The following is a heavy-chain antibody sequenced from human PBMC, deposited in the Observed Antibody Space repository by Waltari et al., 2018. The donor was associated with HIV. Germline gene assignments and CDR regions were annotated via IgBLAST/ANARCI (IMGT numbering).Heavy chain of an antibody. CDR3: ARLRWDASFYYGLDV. V-gene: IGHV4-34*02. J-gene: IGHJ6*02. Sequence: QVQLQQWGAGLLKPSETLSLTCAVYGGSFSGYYWTWIRQPPGKGLQWIAEIYHSGAANYNPSLKSRVTSSVDTSKNQFSLKLRSVTAADTAVYDCARLRWDASFYYGLDVWGQGTTVTVSS. D-gene: IGHD4-17*01. CDR1: GGSFSGYY. CDR2: IYHSGAA.